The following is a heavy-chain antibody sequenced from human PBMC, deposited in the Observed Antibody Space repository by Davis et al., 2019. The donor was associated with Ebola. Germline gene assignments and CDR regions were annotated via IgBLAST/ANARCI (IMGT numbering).Heavy chain of an antibody. CDR3: AKDLVGSWIPGSPNWFDP. V-gene: IGHV3-23*01. Sequence: PGGSLRLSCAASGFTFSSYWMHWVRQAPGKGLEWVSAISGSGGSTYYADFVKGRFTISRDNSKNTLYLQMNSLRAEDTAVYYCAKDLVGSWIPGSPNWFDPWGQGTLVTVSS. J-gene: IGHJ5*02. D-gene: IGHD6-13*01. CDR1: GFTFSSYW. CDR2: ISGSGGST.